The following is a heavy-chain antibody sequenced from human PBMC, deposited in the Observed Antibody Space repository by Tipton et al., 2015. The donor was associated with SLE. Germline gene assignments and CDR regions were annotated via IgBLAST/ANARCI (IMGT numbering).Heavy chain of an antibody. CDR3: ARVRDGYNAWYFDL. CDR1: GGSISSYY. J-gene: IGHJ2*01. V-gene: IGHV4-59*01. Sequence: LRLSCTVSGGSISSYYWGWIRQPPGKGLEWIGYIYYSGSTNYNPSLKSRVTISVDTSKNQFSLKLSSVTAADTAVYYCARVRDGYNAWYFDLWGRGTLVTVSS. D-gene: IGHD5-24*01. CDR2: IYYSGST.